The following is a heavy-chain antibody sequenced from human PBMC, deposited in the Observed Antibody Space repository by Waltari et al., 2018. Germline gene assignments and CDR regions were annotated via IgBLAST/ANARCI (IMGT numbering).Heavy chain of an antibody. D-gene: IGHD2-15*01. V-gene: IGHV3-30*18. CDR3: AKLTGGCSGGSCYPSDY. Sequence: QVQLVESGGGVVQPGRSLRLSCAASGFTFSNYGMHWVRQAPGKGLEWVAVISYDGSNKYYADSGKGRFTISRDNSKNTLYLQMNSLRAEDTAVYYCAKLTGGCSGGSCYPSDYWGQGTLVTVSS. J-gene: IGHJ4*02. CDR1: GFTFSNYG. CDR2: ISYDGSNK.